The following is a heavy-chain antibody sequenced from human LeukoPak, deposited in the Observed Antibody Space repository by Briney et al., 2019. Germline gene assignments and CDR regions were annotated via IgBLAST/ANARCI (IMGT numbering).Heavy chain of an antibody. V-gene: IGHV4-39*01. CDR1: GGSISSSSYY. CDR3: ASLRERSYYARGFDY. Sequence: SETLSLTCTVSGGSISSSSYYWGWIRQPPGKGLEWIGSIYYSGSTYYNPSLKSRVTISVDTSKNQVSLKLGSVTAADTAVYYCASLRERSYYARGFDYWGQGTLVTVSS. D-gene: IGHD4-11*01. CDR2: IYYSGST. J-gene: IGHJ4*02.